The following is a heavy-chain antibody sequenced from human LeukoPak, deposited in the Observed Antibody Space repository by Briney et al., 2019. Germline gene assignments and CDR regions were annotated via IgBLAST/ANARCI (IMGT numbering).Heavy chain of an antibody. CDR2: IWYDGSNK. V-gene: IGHV3-33*01. Sequence: GGSLRLSCAASGFTFSSYGMHWVRQAPGKGLEWVAVIWYDGSNKYYAASVKGRFTISRDNSKNTLYLQMNSLRAEDTAVYYCARPGIAVAGSFDYWGQGTLVTVSS. CDR1: GFTFSSYG. J-gene: IGHJ4*02. CDR3: ARPGIAVAGSFDY. D-gene: IGHD6-19*01.